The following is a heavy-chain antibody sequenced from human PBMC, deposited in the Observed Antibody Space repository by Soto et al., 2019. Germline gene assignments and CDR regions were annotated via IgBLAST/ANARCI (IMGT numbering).Heavy chain of an antibody. D-gene: IGHD2-15*01. CDR1: GYIFTSHW. V-gene: IGHV5-10-1*03. J-gene: IGHJ2*01. CDR2: IDPSDSYT. Sequence: EVQLVQSGAEVKKPGESLRISCKGSGYIFTSHWISWVRQLPGEGLEWMGRIDPSDSYTVYSPSFKGHVAFSADKSINTAYLQWGSLEASDTAIYYCARLGYCTGSSCTNWYLDLWGRGTLVTVSS. CDR3: ARLGYCTGSSCTNWYLDL.